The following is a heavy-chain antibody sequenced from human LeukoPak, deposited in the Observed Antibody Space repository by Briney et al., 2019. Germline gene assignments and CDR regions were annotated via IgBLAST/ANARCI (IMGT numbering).Heavy chain of an antibody. Sequence: PSETLSLTCAVYGGSFSGYYWSWIRQPPGKGLEWIGSINYSGSAYYIPSLRSRVTISADTSKNQFSLKVSSVTAADTAVYYCARRQTGTMLDYWGQGTLVTVSS. CDR1: GGSFSGYY. J-gene: IGHJ4*02. D-gene: IGHD1-1*01. CDR3: ARRQTGTMLDY. V-gene: IGHV4-34*01. CDR2: INYSGSA.